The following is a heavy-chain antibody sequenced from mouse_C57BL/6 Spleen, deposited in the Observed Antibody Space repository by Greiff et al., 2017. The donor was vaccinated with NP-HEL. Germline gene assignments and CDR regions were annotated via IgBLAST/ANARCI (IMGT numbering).Heavy chain of an antibody. CDR1: GYSFTDYN. Sequence: VQLQQSGPELVKPGASVKISCKASGYSFTDYNMNWVKQSNGKSLEWIGVINPNYGTTSYNQKFKGKATLTVDQSSSTAYMQLNSLTSEDSAVYYCARSGMGYDIRYGNFRYWYFDVWGTGTTVTVSS. CDR2: INPNYGTT. J-gene: IGHJ1*03. CDR3: ARSGMGYDIRYGNFRYWYFDV. D-gene: IGHD2-1*01. V-gene: IGHV1-39*01.